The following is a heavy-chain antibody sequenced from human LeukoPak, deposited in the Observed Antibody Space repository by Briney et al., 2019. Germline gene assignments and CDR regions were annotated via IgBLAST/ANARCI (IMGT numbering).Heavy chain of an antibody. CDR3: VKDFILRGLTFGWFDP. J-gene: IGHJ5*02. D-gene: IGHD3-10*01. V-gene: IGHV3-23*01. CDR2: ISGSGGST. CDR1: GFTFSSYA. Sequence: GGSLRLSCAASGFTFSSYAMSWVRQAPGKGLEWVSGISGSGGSTYYADSVQGRFTISRDNSKNTLYLQMNNLRAEDTAIYYCVKDFILRGLTFGWFDPWGQGTLVTVSS.